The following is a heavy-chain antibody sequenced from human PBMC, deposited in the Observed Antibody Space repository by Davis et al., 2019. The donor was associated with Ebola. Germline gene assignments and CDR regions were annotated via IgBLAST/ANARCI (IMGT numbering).Heavy chain of an antibody. Sequence: GGSLRLSCVASGFSFSNYNMNWVRQAPGKGLEWVSYMSGSSSAIYYADSVKGRFTISRDNARNSLYLQMNSLRDEDTAVYYCVRDVDYYDSAGYFRYFDYWGQGTLVTVSS. V-gene: IGHV3-48*02. CDR3: VRDVDYYDSAGYFRYFDY. D-gene: IGHD3-22*01. CDR2: MSGSSSAI. CDR1: GFSFSNYN. J-gene: IGHJ4*02.